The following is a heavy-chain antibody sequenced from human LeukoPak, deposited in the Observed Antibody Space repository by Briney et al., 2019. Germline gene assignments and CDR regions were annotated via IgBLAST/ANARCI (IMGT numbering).Heavy chain of an antibody. Sequence: SETLSLTCDVSGGSVSSSHYWSWVRQSPGQGLEWTGEIYQSGSTGYNPSTRRVSMSVDKSKNRFSLKMTSMTAADTAVYFCARAAELTQFGENVFDVWGQGTVVVVSS. D-gene: IGHD3-10*01. CDR1: GGSVSSSHY. V-gene: IGHV4-4*02. CDR3: ARAAELTQFGENVFDV. CDR2: IYQSGST. J-gene: IGHJ3*01.